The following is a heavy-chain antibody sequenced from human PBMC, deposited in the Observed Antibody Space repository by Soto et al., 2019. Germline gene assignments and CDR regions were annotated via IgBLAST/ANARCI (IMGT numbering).Heavy chain of an antibody. Sequence: SETLSLTCTVSGGSISSYYWSWIRQPPGKGLEWIGYIYYSGSTNYNPSLKSRVTISVDTSKNQFSLKLSSVTAADTAVYYCASHRVVGATQGVFDIWGKGTMVTVSS. CDR1: GGSISSYY. J-gene: IGHJ3*02. CDR3: ASHRVVGATQGVFDI. CDR2: IYYSGST. D-gene: IGHD1-26*01. V-gene: IGHV4-59*08.